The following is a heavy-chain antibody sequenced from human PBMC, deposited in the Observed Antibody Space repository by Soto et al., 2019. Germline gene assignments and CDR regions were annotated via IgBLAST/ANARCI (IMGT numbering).Heavy chain of an antibody. J-gene: IGHJ6*02. D-gene: IGHD6-13*01. V-gene: IGHV1-24*01. Sequence: ASVKVSCKVSGYTLTELSMHWVRQAPGKGLEWMGWMNPINGATGTARRFQGRVSLSRNTATGTAYLELTSLRSDDTAVYYCGRGPSPRAPAGGTPYYYAMDVWGQGTTVTVSS. CDR1: GYTLTELS. CDR3: GRGPSPRAPAGGTPYYYAMDV. CDR2: MNPINGAT.